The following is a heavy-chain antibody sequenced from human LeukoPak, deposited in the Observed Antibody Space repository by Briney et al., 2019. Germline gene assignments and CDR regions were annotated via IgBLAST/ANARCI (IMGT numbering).Heavy chain of an antibody. CDR2: IYTSGST. J-gene: IGHJ4*02. CDR1: GGSISSYY. V-gene: IGHV4-4*07. D-gene: IGHD6-13*01. CDR3: ARGGARIIAAAGTV. Sequence: SETLSLTCTVSGGSISSYYWSWIRQPAGKGLEWIGRIYTSGSTNYNPSLKSRVTISVDTSKNQFSLKLSSVTAADTAVYYCARGGARIIAAAGTVWGQGTLVTVSS.